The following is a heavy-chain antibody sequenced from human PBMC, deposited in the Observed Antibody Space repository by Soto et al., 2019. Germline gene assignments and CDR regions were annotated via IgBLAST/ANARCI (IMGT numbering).Heavy chain of an antibody. V-gene: IGHV4-4*02. CDR2: IYHSGST. D-gene: IGHD5-18*01. Sequence: SETLSLTCAVSGGSISSSNWWSWVRQPPGKGLEWIGEIYHSGSTNYNPSLKSRVTISVDKSKNQFSLKLSSVTAADTAVYYCARAVDTAMDTGDYFDYWGQGTLVTVSS. CDR1: GGSISSSNW. CDR3: ARAVDTAMDTGDYFDY. J-gene: IGHJ4*02.